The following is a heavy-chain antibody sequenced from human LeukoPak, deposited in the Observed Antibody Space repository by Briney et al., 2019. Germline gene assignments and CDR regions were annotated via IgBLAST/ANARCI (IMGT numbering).Heavy chain of an antibody. V-gene: IGHV4-38-2*02. CDR1: GYSISSGYY. Sequence: PSETLSLTCTVSGYSISSGYYWGWIRQPPGKGLEWIGSIYHSGSTYYNPSLKSRVTISVDTSKNQFSLKPSSVTAADTAVYYCASCPKLDDWFDPWGQGTLVTVSS. D-gene: IGHD3-10*01. CDR3: ASCPKLDDWFDP. CDR2: IYHSGST. J-gene: IGHJ5*02.